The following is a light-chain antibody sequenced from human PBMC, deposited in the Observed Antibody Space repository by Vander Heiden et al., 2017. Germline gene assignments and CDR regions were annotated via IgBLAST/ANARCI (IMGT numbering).Light chain of an antibody. CDR1: QGISNY. CDR3: QKNNSAPWT. J-gene: IGKJ1*01. V-gene: IGKV1-27*01. Sequence: DIRMTQSPSSLSASVGDRVTITCRASQGISNYLAWYQQKPGKIPRLLIDAASTLHSGVPTRFSGSGAGTDFTLTINSLQAEDVATYYCQKNNSAPWTFGQGTKVEIK. CDR2: AAS.